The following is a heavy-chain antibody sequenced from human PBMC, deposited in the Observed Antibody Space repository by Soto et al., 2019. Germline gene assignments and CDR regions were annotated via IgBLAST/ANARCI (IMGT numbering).Heavy chain of an antibody. CDR3: ARGGRKAGLPR. CDR1: GGSFSGYY. Sequence: QVQLQQWGAGLLKPSETLSLTCAVYGGSFSGYYWSWIRQPPGKGLEWIGEIYHSGSTNYNPSLKSRVTIAVDTSKNQFALKLSSVTAADTAVYYCARGGRKAGLPRWGQGTLVTVSS. J-gene: IGHJ4*02. CDR2: IYHSGST. D-gene: IGHD2-15*01. V-gene: IGHV4-34*01.